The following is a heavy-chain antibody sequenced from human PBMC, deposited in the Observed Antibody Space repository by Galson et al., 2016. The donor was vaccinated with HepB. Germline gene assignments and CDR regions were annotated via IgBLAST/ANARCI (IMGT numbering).Heavy chain of an antibody. CDR2: ISGDSENT. Sequence: SLRLSCAASGFTFSDSAMSWVRQAPGKGLEWVSAISGDSENTYYTDSVKGRFAISKDNSEKTLYLQMNSLRAEDTAVHFCARASPNWGMDVWGQGTTVTVSS. CDR1: GFTFSDSA. D-gene: IGHD2-8*01. V-gene: IGHV3-23*01. J-gene: IGHJ6*02. CDR3: ARASPNWGMDV.